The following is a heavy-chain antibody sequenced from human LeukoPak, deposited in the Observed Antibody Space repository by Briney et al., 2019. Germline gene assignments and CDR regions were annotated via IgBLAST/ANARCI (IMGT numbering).Heavy chain of an antibody. CDR1: GYTFTSYG. Sequence: ASVKVSCKASGYTFTSYGISWVRQAPGQGLEWMGWISAYNGNTNYAQKLQGRVTMTTDTSTSTAYMELRSLRSDDTAVYYCARVTILYCSGGSCYSDTPLQTYYYYMDVWGKGTTVTISS. D-gene: IGHD2-15*01. CDR2: ISAYNGNT. CDR3: ARVTILYCSGGSCYSDTPLQTYYYYMDV. V-gene: IGHV1-18*01. J-gene: IGHJ6*03.